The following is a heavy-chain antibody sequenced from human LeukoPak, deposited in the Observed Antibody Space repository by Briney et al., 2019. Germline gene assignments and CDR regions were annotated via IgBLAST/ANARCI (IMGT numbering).Heavy chain of an antibody. Sequence: SETLSLTCAVYGGSFSGYYWSWIRQPPGKGLEWIGEINHSGSTNYNPSLKSRVTISVDTSKNQFSLKLGSVTAADTTVYYCARLEYRAVDFDYWGQGTLVTVSS. D-gene: IGHD2-2*01. CDR2: INHSGST. CDR1: GGSFSGYY. CDR3: ARLEYRAVDFDY. J-gene: IGHJ4*02. V-gene: IGHV4-34*01.